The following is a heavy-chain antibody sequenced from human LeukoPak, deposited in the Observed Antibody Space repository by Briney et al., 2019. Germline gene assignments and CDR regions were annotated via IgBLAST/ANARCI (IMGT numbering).Heavy chain of an antibody. CDR1: GFTFNTYA. CDR2: ISYDGSNK. J-gene: IGHJ4*02. CDR3: AREPLEGYSYGYPYFDY. D-gene: IGHD5-18*01. V-gene: IGHV3-30-3*01. Sequence: PGGSLRLSCAASGFTFNTYAMHWVRQAPGKGLEWVAVISYDGSNKYYADSVKGRFTISRDNSKNTLYLQMNSLRAEDTAVYYCAREPLEGYSYGYPYFDYWGQGTLVTVSS.